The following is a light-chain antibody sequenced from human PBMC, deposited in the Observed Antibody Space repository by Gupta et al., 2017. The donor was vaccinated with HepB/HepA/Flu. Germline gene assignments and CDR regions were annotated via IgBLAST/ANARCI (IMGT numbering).Light chain of an antibody. V-gene: IGKV1-39*01. CDR1: QNIVTY. Sequence: DIEMTQAPSSLSVSVGDRVTISCRASQNIVTYLIWYQQIPGKPPNRLIYGASSLQTGVPSRFSGSGSGTDFTLTISSLQPEDFATYYCQQSYSLPVTFGQGTKLEIK. CDR2: GAS. J-gene: IGKJ2*01. CDR3: QQSYSLPVT.